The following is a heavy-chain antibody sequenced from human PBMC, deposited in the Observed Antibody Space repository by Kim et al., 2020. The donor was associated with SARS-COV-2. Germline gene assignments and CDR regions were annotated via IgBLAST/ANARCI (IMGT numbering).Heavy chain of an antibody. D-gene: IGHD6-6*01. V-gene: IGHV4-31*02. J-gene: IGHJ4*02. CDR3: ARDFDSSSSGGDYFDY. Sequence: SLKSRVTISVDTSKNQFSLKLGSVTAADTAVYYCARDFDSSSSGGDYFDYWGQGTLVTVSS.